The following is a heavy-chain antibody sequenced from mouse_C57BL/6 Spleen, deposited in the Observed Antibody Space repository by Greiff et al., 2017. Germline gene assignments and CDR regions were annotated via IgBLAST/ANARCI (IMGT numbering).Heavy chain of an antibody. CDR3: ARFWGVTYYFDY. D-gene: IGHD2-2*01. Sequence: VQLQQSGPELVKPGASVKISCKASGYAFSSSWMNWVKQRPGKGLEWIGRIYPGDGDTNYNGKFKGKATLTADKSSSTAYMQLSSLTSEDSAVYFCARFWGVTYYFDYWGQGTTLTVSS. V-gene: IGHV1-82*01. CDR1: GYAFSSSW. CDR2: IYPGDGDT. J-gene: IGHJ2*01.